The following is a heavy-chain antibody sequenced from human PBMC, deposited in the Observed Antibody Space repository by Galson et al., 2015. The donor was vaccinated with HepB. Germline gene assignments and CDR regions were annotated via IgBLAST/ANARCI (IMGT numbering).Heavy chain of an antibody. CDR3: ARDFLNCSGGSCHSLNLDV. CDR1: GFTFSKYA. D-gene: IGHD2-15*01. V-gene: IGHV3-33*01. CDR2: IWYDGSNK. J-gene: IGHJ6*04. Sequence: SLRLSCAASGFTFSKYAMHWIRQAPGKGLEWVAVIWYDGSNKYYVDSVKGRFTISRDSSKNTLYLQMNSLRAEDTAVYYCARDFLNCSGGSCHSLNLDVWGKGTTVTVSS.